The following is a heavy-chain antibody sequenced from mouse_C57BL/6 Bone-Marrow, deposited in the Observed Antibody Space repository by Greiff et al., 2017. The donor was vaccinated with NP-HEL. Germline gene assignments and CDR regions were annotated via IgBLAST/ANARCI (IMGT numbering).Heavy chain of an antibody. CDR3: ARGAY. V-gene: IGHV1-26*01. CDR1: GYTFTDYY. J-gene: IGHJ3*01. Sequence: EVQLQQSGPELVKPGASVKISCKASGYTFTDYYMNWVKQSPGKSLEWIGDINPNNGGTSYNQKFKGKATLTVDKSSSTAYMELRSLTSEDAAVYYCARGAYWGQGTLVTVSA. CDR2: INPNNGGT.